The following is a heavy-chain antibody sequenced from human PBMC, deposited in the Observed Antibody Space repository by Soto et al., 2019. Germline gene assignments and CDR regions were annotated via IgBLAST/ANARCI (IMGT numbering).Heavy chain of an antibody. CDR1: GDSVSSNSAA. CDR2: TYYRSKWYN. D-gene: IGHD6-19*01. J-gene: IGHJ4*02. V-gene: IGHV6-1*01. Sequence: SQTLSLTCAISGDSVSSNSAAWNWIRQSPSRGLEWLGRTYYRSKWYNDYAVSVKSRITINPDTSKNQFSLQLNSVTPEDTAVYYCARVGGSSGWFVSAFDYWGQGTLVTVSS. CDR3: ARVGGSSGWFVSAFDY.